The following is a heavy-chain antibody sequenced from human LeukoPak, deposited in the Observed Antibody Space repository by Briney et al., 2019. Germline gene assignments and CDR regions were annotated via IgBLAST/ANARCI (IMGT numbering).Heavy chain of an antibody. CDR2: IYHTGNT. CDR1: GYSISYGYY. CDR3: VRFWYGCYNNRGGPDP. D-gene: IGHD2-2*02. V-gene: IGHV4-38-2*02. Sequence: SETLSLTCTISGYSISYGYYWGWIRQPPGKGLEWIGSIYHTGNTYYNPSLQSRVTISVDTSKTQFSLNLTSVTAADTAVYYCVRFWYGCYNNRGGPDPWGQGTLVTVSS. J-gene: IGHJ5*02.